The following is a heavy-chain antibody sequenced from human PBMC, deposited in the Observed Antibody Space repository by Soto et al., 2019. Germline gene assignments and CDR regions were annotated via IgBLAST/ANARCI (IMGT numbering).Heavy chain of an antibody. CDR2: IYHSRYT. CDR3: ARAHYGDYGYGMDV. CDR1: GGSISSGGYP. Sequence: QLQLQESGSGLVKPSQTLSLTCAVSGGSISSGGYPWSWIRQPPGKGLEWIGYIYHSRYTYCNPSLECRVTISVDRSKNQFSLKLSSVTAADPAVYYCARAHYGDYGYGMDVWGQGTTVTVSS. J-gene: IGHJ6*02. D-gene: IGHD4-17*01. V-gene: IGHV4-30-2*01.